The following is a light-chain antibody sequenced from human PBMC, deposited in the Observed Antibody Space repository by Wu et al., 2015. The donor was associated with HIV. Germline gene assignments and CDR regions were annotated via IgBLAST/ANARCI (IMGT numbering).Light chain of an antibody. V-gene: IGKV3-15*01. CDR3: HQYNTWPPWT. CDR2: AAS. Sequence: EIVMTQSPATLSMSPGERATLSCRASQSVKNDLAWYQQKPGQPPRLLIYAASTRATGIPARFSGSGSGTEFTPTISSLQSEDFAVYYCHQYNTWPPWTFGQGTKVEIK. J-gene: IGKJ1*01. CDR1: QSVKND.